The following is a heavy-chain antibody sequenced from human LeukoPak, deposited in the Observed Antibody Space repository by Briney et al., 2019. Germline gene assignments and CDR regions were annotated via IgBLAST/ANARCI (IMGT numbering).Heavy chain of an antibody. D-gene: IGHD2-2*01. CDR1: GGTFSSYA. J-gene: IGHJ6*03. CDR2: IIPIFGTA. V-gene: IGHV1-69*06. Sequence: SVKVSCKASGGTFSSYAISWVRQAPGQGLEWMGGIIPIFGTANYAQKFQGRVTITADKSTSTAYMELSSLRSEDTAVYYCARISYCSSTSCYYRNDYYYMDVWGKGTTVTVSS. CDR3: ARISYCSSTSCYYRNDYYYMDV.